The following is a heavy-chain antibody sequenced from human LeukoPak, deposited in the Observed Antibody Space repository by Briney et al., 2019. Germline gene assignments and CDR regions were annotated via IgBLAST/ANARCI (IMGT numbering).Heavy chain of an antibody. Sequence: PGRSLRLSCAASGFTLSHYYMTWIRQAPGKGLEWLSCISSSGDTIYYADSVKGRFTVSRDNAENSLYLQMNSLRAEDTAMYYCARQGSEIDYWGQGTLVTVPS. CDR2: ISSSGDTI. CDR3: ARQGSEIDY. CDR1: GFTLSHYY. J-gene: IGHJ4*02. V-gene: IGHV3-11*01.